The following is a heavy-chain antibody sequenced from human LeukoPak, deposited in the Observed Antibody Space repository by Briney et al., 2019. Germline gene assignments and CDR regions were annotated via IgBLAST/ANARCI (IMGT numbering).Heavy chain of an antibody. D-gene: IGHD6-13*01. CDR1: GGSISSYY. V-gene: IGHV4-59*01. CDR3: ASGTYYYFDF. J-gene: IGHJ4*02. Sequence: PSETLSPTCTVSGGSISSYYWSWIRQPPGKGLEWIGYIHYSGSTNYNPSLKSPFTISVDTSKSQFSLKVNSVTAADTAVYYCASGTYYYFDFWGQGALVTVSS. CDR2: IHYSGST.